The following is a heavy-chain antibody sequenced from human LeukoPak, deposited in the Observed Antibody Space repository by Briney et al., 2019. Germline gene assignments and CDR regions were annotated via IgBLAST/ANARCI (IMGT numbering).Heavy chain of an antibody. V-gene: IGHV3-30*18. Sequence: GGSLRLSCAASGFTFSTYAMHWVRQAPGKGLEWVTIISYDGSHEYYADSVKGRFTISRDNSRNTVYLQMNSLRAEDTAVYYCAKSRDGYKFFDYWGPGALVTVSS. J-gene: IGHJ4*02. CDR2: ISYDGSHE. CDR1: GFTFSTYA. D-gene: IGHD5-24*01. CDR3: AKSRDGYKFFDY.